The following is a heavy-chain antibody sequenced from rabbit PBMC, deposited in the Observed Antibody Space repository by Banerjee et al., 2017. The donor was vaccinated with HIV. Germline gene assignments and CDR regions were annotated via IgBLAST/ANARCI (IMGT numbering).Heavy chain of an antibody. D-gene: IGHD7-1*01. Sequence: QSLEESGGDLVKPGASLTLTCTASGFDFSSNAMCWVRQAPGKGLEWIARIDGDSSGSTYYASWAKGRFTISKASSTTVTLQMTSLTAADTATYFCARINYPGYADTSLNLWGQGTLVTVS. CDR2: IDGDSSGST. CDR1: GFDFSSNA. J-gene: IGHJ4*01. CDR3: ARINYPGYADTSLNL. V-gene: IGHV1S40*01.